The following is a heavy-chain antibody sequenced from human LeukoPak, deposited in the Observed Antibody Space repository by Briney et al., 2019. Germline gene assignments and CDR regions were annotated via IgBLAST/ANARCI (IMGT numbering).Heavy chain of an antibody. J-gene: IGHJ3*02. CDR2: IRYVGINK. CDR3: AKEGDYYGSGSHRDAFDT. D-gene: IGHD3-10*01. CDR1: GFTFSSYC. Sequence: PGRSLTLSCPASGFTFSSYCMHWVRPAPAKGLEWVSFIRYVGINKYYADSVKGRFTISRDNSKNTLYLQMNSLRPEDTALYYCAKEGDYYGSGSHRDAFDTWGQGTMVTVSS. V-gene: IGHV3-30*02.